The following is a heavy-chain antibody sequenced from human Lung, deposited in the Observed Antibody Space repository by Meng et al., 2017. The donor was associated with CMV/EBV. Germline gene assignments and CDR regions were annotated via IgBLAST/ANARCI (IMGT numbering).Heavy chain of an antibody. CDR3: ARSYSSGWSRGGTFDY. CDR1: SISSGGYY. V-gene: IGHV4-31*02. Sequence: SISSGGYYWGWIRQHPGQGLEWIGYIYYSGSTYYNPSLKSRVTISVDTSKNQFSLQLSSVTAADTAVYYCARSYSSGWSRGGTFDYWGQGTLVTVSS. CDR2: IYYSGST. D-gene: IGHD6-19*01. J-gene: IGHJ4*02.